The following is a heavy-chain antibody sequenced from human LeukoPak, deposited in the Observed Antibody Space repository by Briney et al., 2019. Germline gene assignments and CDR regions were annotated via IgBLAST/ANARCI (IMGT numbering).Heavy chain of an antibody. J-gene: IGHJ4*02. D-gene: IGHD3-3*01. CDR2: INHSGST. CDR1: GGSFSGYY. Sequence: PSETLSLTCAVYGGSFSGYYWSWIRQPPGKGLEWIGEINHSGSTNYNPSLKSRVTISVDTSKNEFSLKLSFVTAEDTAVYYCASLRKRFIYWGQGTLVTVCS. V-gene: IGHV4-34*01. CDR3: ASLRKRFIY.